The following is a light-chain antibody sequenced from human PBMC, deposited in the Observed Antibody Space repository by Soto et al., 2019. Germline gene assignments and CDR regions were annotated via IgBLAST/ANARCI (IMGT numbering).Light chain of an antibody. J-gene: IGKJ3*01. V-gene: IGKV4-1*01. CDR3: QQYYSTPQT. CDR1: QSVLYSSNNKNY. Sequence: DIVMTQSSDSLAVSLGERATINCKSSQSVLYSSNNKNYLAWYQQKPGQPPKLLIYWASTRESGVPDRFSGSGSGTDFTLTISSLQAEDVAVYYCQQYYSTPQTFGPGTKVDIK. CDR2: WAS.